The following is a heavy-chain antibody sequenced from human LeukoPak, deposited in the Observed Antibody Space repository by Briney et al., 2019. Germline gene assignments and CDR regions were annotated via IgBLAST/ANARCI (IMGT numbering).Heavy chain of an antibody. J-gene: IGHJ1*01. CDR3: ARGGFWGYSYGKYFQH. CDR1: GGSFSGYY. V-gene: IGHV4-34*01. Sequence: SETLSLTCAVYGGSFSGYYWSWIRQPPGKGLEWIGEINHSGSTNYNPSLKSRVTISVDTSKNQFSLKLSSVTAADTAAYYCARGGFWGYSYGKYFQHWGQGTLVTVSS. CDR2: INHSGST. D-gene: IGHD5-18*01.